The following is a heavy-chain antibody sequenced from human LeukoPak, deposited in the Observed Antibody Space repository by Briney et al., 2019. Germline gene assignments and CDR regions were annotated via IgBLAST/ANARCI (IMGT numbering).Heavy chain of an antibody. Sequence: SETLSLTCTVSGGSISSGDYYWSWIRQPPGKGLELIGYIYYSGSTYYNPSLKSRVTISVDTSKNQFSLKLSSVTAADTAVYYCASYGAVIPTYFQHWGQGTLVTVSS. CDR1: GGSISSGDYY. D-gene: IGHD3-16*02. CDR2: IYYSGST. V-gene: IGHV4-30-4*01. CDR3: ASYGAVIPTYFQH. J-gene: IGHJ1*01.